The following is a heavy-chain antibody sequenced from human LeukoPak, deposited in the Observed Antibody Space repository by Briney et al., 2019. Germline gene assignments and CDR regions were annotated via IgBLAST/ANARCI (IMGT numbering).Heavy chain of an antibody. CDR3: ARVPGWSGELPLKHYDS. CDR2: IYYSGNT. D-gene: IGHD3-10*01. Sequence: SETLSLTCTVSGGSISSSSYYWGWIRQPPGKGLEWIGSIYYSGNTYSNPSLKSRVTISVVKSKNQFSLKLSSVTAAGTAVYYCARVPGWSGELPLKHYDSWGQGTLVTVSS. CDR1: GGSISSSSYY. V-gene: IGHV4-39*07. J-gene: IGHJ4*02.